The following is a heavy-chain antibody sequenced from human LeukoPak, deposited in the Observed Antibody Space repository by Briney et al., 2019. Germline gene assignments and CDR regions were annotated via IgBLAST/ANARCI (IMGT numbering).Heavy chain of an antibody. CDR2: ISGSGGST. D-gene: IGHD4-17*01. Sequence: GGSLRLSCAASGFTFSSYAMSRVRQAPGKGLEWVSAISGSGGSTYYADSVKGRFTISRDNSKNTLYLQMNSLRAEDTAVYYCTRLSHTVTTNYWGQGTLVTVSS. CDR1: GFTFSSYA. CDR3: TRLSHTVTTNY. V-gene: IGHV3-23*01. J-gene: IGHJ4*02.